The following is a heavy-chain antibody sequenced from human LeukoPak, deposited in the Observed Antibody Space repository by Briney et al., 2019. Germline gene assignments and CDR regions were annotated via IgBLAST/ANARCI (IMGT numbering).Heavy chain of an antibody. V-gene: IGHV1-18*01. J-gene: IGHJ6*03. Sequence: VVSVKVSCKASGYTFTSYGISWVRQAPGQGLEWMGWISAYNGNTNYAQKLQGRVTMTTDTSTSTAYMELRSLRSDDTAVYYCARDVYDILTGYPIYYYYYMDVWGKGTTVTISS. CDR2: ISAYNGNT. D-gene: IGHD3-9*01. CDR1: GYTFTSYG. CDR3: ARDVYDILTGYPIYYYYYMDV.